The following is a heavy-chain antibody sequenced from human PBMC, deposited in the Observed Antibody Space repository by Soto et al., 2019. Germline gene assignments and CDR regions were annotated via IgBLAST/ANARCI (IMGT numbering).Heavy chain of an antibody. D-gene: IGHD3-3*02. CDR3: ARDLGFLEWFLDY. J-gene: IGHJ4*02. V-gene: IGHV1-3*01. CDR1: GYTFTIYA. Sequence: GASVKVSGKASGYTFTIYAMHCVLQSPGQRLEWMGWINAGNGNTKYSQKFQGRVTITRDTSASTAYMELSSLRSEDTAVYYCARDLGFLEWFLDYWGQGTLVTVSS. CDR2: INAGNGNT.